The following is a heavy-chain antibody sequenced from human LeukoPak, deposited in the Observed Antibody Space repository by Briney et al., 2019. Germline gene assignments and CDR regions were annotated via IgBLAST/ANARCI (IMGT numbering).Heavy chain of an antibody. J-gene: IGHJ4*02. Sequence: PSETLSLTCAVYGGSFSGYYWSWIRQPPGKGLEWIGEINHSGSTNYNPSLKSRVTISVDTSKNQFSLKLSSVNAADTAVYYCARGPYFWSGYYDYWGQGTLVTVSS. V-gene: IGHV4-34*01. CDR1: GGSFSGYY. CDR3: ARGPYFWSGYYDY. D-gene: IGHD3-3*01. CDR2: INHSGST.